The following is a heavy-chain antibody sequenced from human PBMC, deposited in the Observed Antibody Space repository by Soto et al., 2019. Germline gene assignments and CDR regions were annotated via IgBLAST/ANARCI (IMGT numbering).Heavy chain of an antibody. CDR1: GFSFSTYN. V-gene: IGHV3-48*01. Sequence: EVQLVECGGGLVQPGGSLRLSCAASGFSFSTYNMNWVRQAPGKGLEWVSYISSGSDAIYYADSVKGRFTISRDNAKNSLYLHMNSLRAEDAAVYYCARDGYWGQGTLVTVSS. CDR3: ARDGY. CDR2: ISSGSDAI. J-gene: IGHJ4*02.